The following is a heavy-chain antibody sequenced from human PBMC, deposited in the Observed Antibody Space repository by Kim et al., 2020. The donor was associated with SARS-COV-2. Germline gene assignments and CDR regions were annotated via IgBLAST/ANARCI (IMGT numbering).Heavy chain of an antibody. J-gene: IGHJ6*02. V-gene: IGHV4-4*07. Sequence: SETLSLTCTVSGGSLSNYYWSWIRQPAGKGLEWIGRIYSSGITDYNPSLKRRVTMSVDTSKNQFSLNLRFVTAAATAAYYCARVGRLEVVFGMDVWGQGT. CDR2: IYSSGIT. D-gene: IGHD2-15*01. CDR3: ARVGRLEVVFGMDV. CDR1: GGSLSNYY.